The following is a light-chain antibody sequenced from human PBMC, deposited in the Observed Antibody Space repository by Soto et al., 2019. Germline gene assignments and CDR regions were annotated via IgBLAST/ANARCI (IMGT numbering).Light chain of an antibody. J-gene: IGKJ1*01. CDR3: HQRQSWPRT. CDR2: LTS. CDR1: QALNTR. V-gene: IGKV3-11*01. Sequence: EIVLTQSPATLSACPGDRVTLSCRASQALNTRLAWYQHKPGQAPRLLIYLTSNRAAGVPARFSAWGSETDFTLTISDVEPEDFAVYYCHQRQSWPRTFGQGTKVEIK.